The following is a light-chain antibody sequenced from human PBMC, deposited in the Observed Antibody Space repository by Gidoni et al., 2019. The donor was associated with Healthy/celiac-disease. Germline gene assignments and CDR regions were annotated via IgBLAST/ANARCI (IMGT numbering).Light chain of an antibody. V-gene: IGKV3-20*01. J-gene: IGKJ1*01. CDR2: GAS. CDR3: QQYGSSLRT. CDR1: QSVSSSY. Sequence: EIVLTQSPGTLSLSPGERATLSCRASQSVSSSYLAWYQQKPGQAPRLLIYGASSRATCIPDRFSGSGSGRDFTLTISRLEPEDFAVYYCQQYGSSLRTFGQGTKVEIK.